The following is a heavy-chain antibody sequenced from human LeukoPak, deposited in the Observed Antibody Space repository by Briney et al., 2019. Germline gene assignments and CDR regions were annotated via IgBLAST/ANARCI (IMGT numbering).Heavy chain of an antibody. CDR3: GRVRCSGGGCFYNFDS. Sequence: KPGESLRLSCAASGFTFSTYSMDWVRQAPGKGLEWVSSLSSSSTYVYYAESLKGRFTISGDKAKNSLYLQLNSLRAEDTAVYYCGRVRCSGGGCFYNFDSWGPGSLVTVSS. CDR2: LSSSSTYV. CDR1: GFTFSTYS. D-gene: IGHD2-15*01. J-gene: IGHJ4*02. V-gene: IGHV3-21*01.